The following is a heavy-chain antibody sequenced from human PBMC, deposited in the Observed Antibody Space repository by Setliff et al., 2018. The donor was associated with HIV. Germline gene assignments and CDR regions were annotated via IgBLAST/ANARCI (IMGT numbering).Heavy chain of an antibody. D-gene: IGHD6-13*01. V-gene: IGHV3-43D*03. CDR2: ISWDGGSS. CDR3: AALGYSSTWNY. Sequence: GGSLRLSCAASGFTFDDYAMHWVRQAPGKGLEWVSFISWDGGSSDYADSVKGRFTISRDNSKSSLFLQMDSLGAEDTAFYYCAALGYSSTWNYWGQGTLVTVSS. J-gene: IGHJ4*02. CDR1: GFTFDDYA.